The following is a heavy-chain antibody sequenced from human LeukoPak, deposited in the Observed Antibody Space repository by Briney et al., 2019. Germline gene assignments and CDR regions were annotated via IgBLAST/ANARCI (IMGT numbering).Heavy chain of an antibody. Sequence: PSETLSLTCTVSGGSVSSGSDYWSWIRQPPGKGLGWIGHISYSGSTNYNPSLKSRVTISLDTSKNQLSLKLSSVTTADTAVYYCARGQAALWFGELWGQGTLVTVSS. J-gene: IGHJ4*02. CDR1: GGSVSSGSDY. CDR2: ISYSGST. V-gene: IGHV4-61*01. D-gene: IGHD3-10*01. CDR3: ARGQAALWFGEL.